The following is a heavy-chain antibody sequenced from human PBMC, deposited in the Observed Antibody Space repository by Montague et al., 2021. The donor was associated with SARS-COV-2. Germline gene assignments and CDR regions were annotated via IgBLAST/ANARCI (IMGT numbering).Heavy chain of an antibody. CDR1: GFTFSSYG. CDR3: AASLVGATPADY. D-gene: IGHD1-26*01. J-gene: IGHJ4*02. V-gene: IGHV3-33*01. CDR2: IWYDGSNK. Sequence: SLRLSCAASGFTFSSYGMHWVRQAPGKGLEWVAVIWYDGSNKYYADSAKGRFTISRDNSKNTLYLQMNSLRAEDTAVYYCAASLVGATPADYWGQGTLVTVSS.